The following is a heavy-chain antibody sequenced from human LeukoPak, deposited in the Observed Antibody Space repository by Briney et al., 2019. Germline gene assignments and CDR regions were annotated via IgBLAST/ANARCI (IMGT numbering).Heavy chain of an antibody. CDR3: ARSVRFLEWLFHFDY. D-gene: IGHD3-3*01. V-gene: IGHV3-7*01. CDR2: IKPDGGEK. Sequence: PGESLRLSCAASGFTFSSYMMTWVRQAPGKGLEWVANIKPDGGEKFYVDSVRGRFTISRDNAKNSLYLQMNSLRAEDTAVYYCARSVRFLEWLFHFDYWGQGTLVTVSS. J-gene: IGHJ4*02. CDR1: GFTFSSYM.